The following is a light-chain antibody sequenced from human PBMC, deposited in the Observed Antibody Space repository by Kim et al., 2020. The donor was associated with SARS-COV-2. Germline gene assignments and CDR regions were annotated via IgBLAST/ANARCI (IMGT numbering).Light chain of an antibody. CDR2: GAS. V-gene: IGKV3-20*01. CDR1: QSVSSNY. Sequence: EIVLTQSPGTLSLSPGERATLSCRASQSVSSNYLAWYQQKAGQAPRLLIYGASSRATGIPDRFSGSGSGTDFTLIISRPEPEDFAVYYCQQYGSSRTFGQGTKVDIK. CDR3: QQYGSSRT. J-gene: IGKJ1*01.